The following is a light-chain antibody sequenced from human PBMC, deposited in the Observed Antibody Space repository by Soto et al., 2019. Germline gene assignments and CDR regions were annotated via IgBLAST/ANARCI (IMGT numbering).Light chain of an antibody. V-gene: IGKV3-20*01. Sequence: EIVLTQSPGTLSLSPGERATLSCRASQSVYSSDLAWYQQKNGQAPRLLIYGASSRATGIPDRFSGSGSGTDFTLTISRLEPEDFAVYYCQQYSSSPFTFGPGTKVDIK. J-gene: IGKJ3*01. CDR2: GAS. CDR1: QSVYSSD. CDR3: QQYSSSPFT.